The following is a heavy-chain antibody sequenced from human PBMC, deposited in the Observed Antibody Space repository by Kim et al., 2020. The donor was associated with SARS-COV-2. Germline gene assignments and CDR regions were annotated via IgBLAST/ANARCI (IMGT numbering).Heavy chain of an antibody. J-gene: IGHJ5*02. Sequence: NYSPSYQGHVTISADKSISTAYLQWSSLKASDTAMYYCARHDETGPWFDPWGQGTLVTVSS. CDR3: ARHDETGPWFDP. V-gene: IGHV5-10-1*01.